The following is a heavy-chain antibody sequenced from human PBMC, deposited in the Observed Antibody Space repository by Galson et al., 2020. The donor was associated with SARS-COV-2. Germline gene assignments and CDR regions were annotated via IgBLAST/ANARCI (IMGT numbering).Heavy chain of an antibody. CDR3: ARESRRYGFRSFDI. D-gene: IGHD3-10*01. J-gene: IGHJ3*02. CDR1: GFTFSDFA. CDR2: ISYDGSHK. V-gene: IGHV3-30-3*01. Sequence: TGGSLRLSCEGSGFTFSDFAIHWVRQAPGKGLEWVTSISYDGSHKYYADSVKGRFTITRDNSKNTLYLQVKSLRDDDTAVYYCARESRRYGFRSFDIWGEGTMVTVSS.